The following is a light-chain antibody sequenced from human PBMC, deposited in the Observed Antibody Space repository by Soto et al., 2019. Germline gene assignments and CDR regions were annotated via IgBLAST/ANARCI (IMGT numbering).Light chain of an antibody. CDR3: QPYNTYPYT. J-gene: IGKJ2*01. CDR2: EAS. CDR1: QSIRW. V-gene: IGKV1-5*03. Sequence: DIQMTQSPSTLSASVGDRVTITCRASQSIRWLAWYQQKPGKAPKLLIYEASRLESGVPSTFSGSASGTEFTPVITRLQPDDFATYYCQPYNTYPYTFGQGTKLEIK.